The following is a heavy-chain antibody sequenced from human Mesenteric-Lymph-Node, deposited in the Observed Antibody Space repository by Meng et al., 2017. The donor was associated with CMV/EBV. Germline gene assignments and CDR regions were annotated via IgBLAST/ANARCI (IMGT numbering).Heavy chain of an antibody. V-gene: IGHV1-2*02. CDR2: INPNSGGT. J-gene: IGHJ4*02. D-gene: IGHD2-2*01. CDR3: APRGVIIPGAFDY. CDR1: GYTLTDYY. Sequence: ASVKVSCKASGYTLTDYYLHWVRQAPGQGLEWMGWINPNSGGTKYAQRFQGRITMTRDTSISTAYMELNKLRSDDTAVYYCAPRGVIIPGAFDYWGQGTLVTVSS.